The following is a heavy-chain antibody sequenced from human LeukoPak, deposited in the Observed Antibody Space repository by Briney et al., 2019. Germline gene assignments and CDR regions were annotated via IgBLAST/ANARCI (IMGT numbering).Heavy chain of an antibody. J-gene: IGHJ6*03. D-gene: IGHD3-10*01. CDR1: GFTFNNYN. V-gene: IGHV3-21*01. Sequence: GGSLRLSCEASGFTFNNYNMNWVRQAPGKGLEWVSSISVSSSYMYYADSVKGRFTISRDNAKNSLFLQMNSLRAEDTAVYYCARDTSMVRGVSYYYVDVWGKGTTVTVSS. CDR3: ARDTSMVRGVSYYYVDV. CDR2: ISVSSSYM.